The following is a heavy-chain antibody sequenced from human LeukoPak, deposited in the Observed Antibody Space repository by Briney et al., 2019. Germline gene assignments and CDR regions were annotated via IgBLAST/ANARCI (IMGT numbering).Heavy chain of an antibody. Sequence: ASVKVSCKASGYTFTGYYMHWVRQAPGQGLEWMGWISAYNGNTNYAQKLQGRVTMTTDTSTSTAYMELRSLRSDDTAVYYCARSSFDWFPNWFDPWGQGTLVTVSS. J-gene: IGHJ5*02. V-gene: IGHV1-18*04. CDR3: ARSSFDWFPNWFDP. D-gene: IGHD3-9*01. CDR2: ISAYNGNT. CDR1: GYTFTGYY.